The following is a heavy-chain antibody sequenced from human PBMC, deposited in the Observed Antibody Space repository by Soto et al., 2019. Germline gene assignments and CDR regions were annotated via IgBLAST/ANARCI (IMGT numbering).Heavy chain of an antibody. V-gene: IGHV1-3*01. CDR3: ARDPAHGIPDY. J-gene: IGHJ4*02. Sequence: QVQLVQSGAEVKKPGASVKVTCKAYGYTFTSCAIHWVRQAHGQRLEWMGWINAGNGNTKYSQKFQGRVTITRDTSASTAYMELTSLRSEDTAVYYCARDPAHGIPDYWGQGTLVTVSS. CDR1: GYTFTSCA. CDR2: INAGNGNT. D-gene: IGHD2-21*01.